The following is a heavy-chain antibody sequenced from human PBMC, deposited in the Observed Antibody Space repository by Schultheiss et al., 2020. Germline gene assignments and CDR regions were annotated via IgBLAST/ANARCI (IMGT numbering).Heavy chain of an antibody. V-gene: IGHV3-23*01. CDR3: AKDVPTYYYDSRGPFDS. CDR1: KFTFSNFA. Sequence: GGSLRLSCAASKFTFSNFAMTWVRQAPGKGLEWVSGISGSGGRTYYADSVKGRFTISRDNYENTLYLLMKNLKAEDTAIYYCAKDVPTYYYDSRGPFDSWGQGTLVTVSS. J-gene: IGHJ4*02. CDR2: ISGSGGRT. D-gene: IGHD3-22*01.